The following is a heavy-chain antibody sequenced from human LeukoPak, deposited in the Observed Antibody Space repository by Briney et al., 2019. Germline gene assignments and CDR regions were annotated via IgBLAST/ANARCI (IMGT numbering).Heavy chain of an antibody. CDR2: IFSGGNT. CDR3: SRGGRSSSSSGTTYYHYGLDV. V-gene: IGHV3-66*01. J-gene: IGHJ6*02. Sequence: GRSLRLSCAASGFTVISNYMTWVRQAPGKGLEWVSVIFSGGNTDYADSVKGRFTVSRDNSKNTLYLHMNSLRAEDTAVYYCSRGGRSSSSSGTTYYHYGLDVWGQGTTVTVSS. CDR1: GFTVISNY. D-gene: IGHD6-6*01.